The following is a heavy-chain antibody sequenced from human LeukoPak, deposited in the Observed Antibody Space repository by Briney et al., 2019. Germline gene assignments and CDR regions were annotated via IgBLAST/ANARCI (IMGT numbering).Heavy chain of an antibody. CDR2: INHSGST. V-gene: IGHV4-34*01. CDR3: GVRAKKRRRISHGFDP. J-gene: IGHJ5*02. Sequence: SETLSLTCAVYGGSFSGYYWSWIRQPPGKGLEWIGEINHSGSTNYNPSLKSRVTISVDTSKNQFSLKLSSVTAADTAVYYCGVRAKKRRRISHGFDPWGQGTLVTVSS. D-gene: IGHD2-15*01. CDR1: GGSFSGYY.